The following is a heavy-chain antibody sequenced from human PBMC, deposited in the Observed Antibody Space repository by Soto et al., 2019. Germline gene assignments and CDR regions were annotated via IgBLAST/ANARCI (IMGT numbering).Heavy chain of an antibody. CDR2: IYHSGST. CDR1: GGSISSSGYP. CDR3: ARIGEFCIRDCCRWLDY. V-gene: IGHV4-30-2*01. Sequence: QLQLQESGSGLVKPSQTLSLTCPVSGGSISSSGYPWNWSRQPPGKGLEWIGYIYHSGSTYYNPRLKSRGPISVDRSKNQFSLNLGSVTAEDTAVYYCARIGEFCIRDCCRWLDYWGQGTLVTVSS. J-gene: IGHJ4*02. D-gene: IGHD2-21*02.